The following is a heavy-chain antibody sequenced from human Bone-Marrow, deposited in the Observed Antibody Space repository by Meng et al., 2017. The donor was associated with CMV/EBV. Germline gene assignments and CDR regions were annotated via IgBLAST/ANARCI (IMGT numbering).Heavy chain of an antibody. CDR1: GFTFSSYA. V-gene: IGHV3-30-3*01. J-gene: IGHJ6*01. CDR2: ISYDGSNK. D-gene: IGHD2-2*01. Sequence: GGSLRLSCAASGFTFSSYAMHWVRQAPGKGLEWVAVISYDGSNKYYADSVKGRFTISRDNSKNTLYLQMNSLRAEDTAVYYCARDPQDIVVVPAAATYYYYYGMGVWGQGTTVTGSS. CDR3: ARDPQDIVVVPAAATYYYYYGMGV.